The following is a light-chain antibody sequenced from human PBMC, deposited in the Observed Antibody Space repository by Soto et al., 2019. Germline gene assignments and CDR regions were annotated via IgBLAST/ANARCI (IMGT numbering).Light chain of an antibody. CDR2: EVS. Sequence: QSALTQYPSASGSPGQSVTISCTGTSSYVGGYNYVSWYQQHPGKAPKLMIYEVSKRPSGVPDRFSGSKSGNTASLTVSGLQAEDEADYYCSSYAGSNNFVVFGGGTKLTVL. V-gene: IGLV2-8*01. CDR1: SSYVGGYNY. CDR3: SSYAGSNNFVV. J-gene: IGLJ2*01.